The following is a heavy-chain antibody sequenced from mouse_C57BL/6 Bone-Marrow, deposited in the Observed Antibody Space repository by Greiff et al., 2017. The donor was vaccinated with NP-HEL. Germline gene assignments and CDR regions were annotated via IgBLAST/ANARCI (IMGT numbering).Heavy chain of an antibody. Sequence: VQLQQPGAELVRPGSSVKLSCKASGYTFTSYWMDWVKQRPGQGLEWIGNIYPSDSETHYNQKFKDKATLTVDKSSSTAYMQLSSLTSEDSAVYYCASTESRGGFDYWGQGTTLTVSS. CDR3: ASTESRGGFDY. D-gene: IGHD1-1*01. V-gene: IGHV1-61*01. CDR1: GYTFTSYW. CDR2: IYPSDSET. J-gene: IGHJ2*01.